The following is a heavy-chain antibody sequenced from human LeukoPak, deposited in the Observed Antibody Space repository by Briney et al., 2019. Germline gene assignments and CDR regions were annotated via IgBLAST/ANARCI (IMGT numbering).Heavy chain of an antibody. CDR2: IDPAGTDT. CDR3: GRFGYVAGIDL. Sequence: GGSLRLSCAASGFSFNSYWMTWVRQAPGRGLEWVANIDPAGTDTYYVDPVKGRFIISRDNAKNLVYLRMNTLRAEDTAVYSCGRFGYVAGIDLWGQGTLVTVSS. D-gene: IGHD6-19*01. CDR1: GFSFNSYW. V-gene: IGHV3-7*01. J-gene: IGHJ4*02.